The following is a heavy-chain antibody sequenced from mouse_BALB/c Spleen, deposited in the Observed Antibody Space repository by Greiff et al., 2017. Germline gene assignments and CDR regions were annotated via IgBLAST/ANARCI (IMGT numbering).Heavy chain of an antibody. CDR3: TRGRDTTY. CDR1: GYTFTDYE. J-gene: IGHJ2*01. Sequence: VKLQESGAELVRPGASVTLSCKASGYTFTDYEMHWVKQTPVHGLEWIGAIDPETGGTAYNQKFKGKATLTADKSSSTAYMELRSLTSEDSAVYYCTRGRDTTYWGQGNTLTVAS. V-gene: IGHV1-15*01. D-gene: IGHD3-3*01. CDR2: IDPETGGT.